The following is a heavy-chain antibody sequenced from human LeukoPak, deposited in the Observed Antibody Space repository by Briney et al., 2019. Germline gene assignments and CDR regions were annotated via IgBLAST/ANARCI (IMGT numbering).Heavy chain of an antibody. CDR1: AGSISSSSYY. J-gene: IGHJ3*02. Sequence: SETLSLTCTVSAGSISSSSYYWGWIRQPPGKGLEWIGSIYYSGSTYYNPSLKSRVTISVDTSKNQFSLKLSSVTAADTAVYYCARGGYGLESFDIWGQGTVVTVSS. CDR3: ARGGYGLESFDI. D-gene: IGHD3-3*01. CDR2: IYYSGST. V-gene: IGHV4-39*07.